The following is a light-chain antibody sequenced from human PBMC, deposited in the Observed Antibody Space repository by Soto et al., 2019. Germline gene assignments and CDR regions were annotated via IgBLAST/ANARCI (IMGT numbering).Light chain of an antibody. J-gene: IGKJ1*01. Sequence: ATQMTQSPSSLSASVGDRVTITCRASQDIGNDLGWYQQKPGKAPNLLIYAASSLQSGVTSRFSGSGSGTDFTLTISSLQPEDCATYYCLQDYNYPPTFGPGTRVEIK. CDR2: AAS. V-gene: IGKV1-6*01. CDR3: LQDYNYPPT. CDR1: QDIGND.